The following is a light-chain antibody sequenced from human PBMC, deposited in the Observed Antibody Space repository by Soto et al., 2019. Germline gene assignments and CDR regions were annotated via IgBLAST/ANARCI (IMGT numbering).Light chain of an antibody. CDR2: DAS. J-gene: IGKJ1*01. V-gene: IGKV1-5*01. Sequence: DLQMTQSPSTLSASVGDRVTITCRASQSISSWLAWYQQKPGKAPKLLIYDASSLESGVLSRFSGSGSGTEFTLSISSLQPDDFATYYCQQYNSYGTFGQGTKVEIK. CDR1: QSISSW. CDR3: QQYNSYGT.